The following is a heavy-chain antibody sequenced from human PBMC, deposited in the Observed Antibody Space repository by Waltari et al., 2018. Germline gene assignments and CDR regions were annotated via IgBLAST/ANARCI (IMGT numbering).Heavy chain of an antibody. CDR1: GYTFTSYW. Sequence: ELQLVQSGAEIRKPGESLKISCKASGYTFTSYWIAWVRQMPGKGLEWMGAIYPGGSDSVDSPSFQGQVSFGAEKSSTTADHQWSSLKSSDTAMYYCAICRAVAGSSAVDSWGQGTLSTVSS. CDR3: AICRAVAGSSAVDS. D-gene: IGHD6-13*01. J-gene: IGHJ4*02. CDR2: IYPGGSDS. V-gene: IGHV5-51*01.